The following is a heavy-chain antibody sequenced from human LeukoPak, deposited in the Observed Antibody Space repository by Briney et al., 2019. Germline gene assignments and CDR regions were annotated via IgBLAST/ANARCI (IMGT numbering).Heavy chain of an antibody. CDR1: GGSISSGGYS. J-gene: IGHJ4*02. D-gene: IGHD3-16*01. CDR3: ARDGPGRMAY. CDR2: IYHSGST. Sequence: SQTLSLTCAVSGGSISSGGYSWSWIRQPPGKGLEWIGYIYHSGSTYYNPSLKSRVTISVDRSKNQFSLKLSSVTAADTAVYYCARDGPGRMAYWGQGTLATVSS. V-gene: IGHV4-30-2*01.